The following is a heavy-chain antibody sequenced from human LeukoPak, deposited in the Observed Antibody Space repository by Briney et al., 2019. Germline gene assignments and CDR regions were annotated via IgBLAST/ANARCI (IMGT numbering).Heavy chain of an antibody. Sequence: GGSLRLSCAASGFTFDDYAMHWVRQAPGKGLEWVSLISRDGGKTYYADSVKGRFTSSRDNSKNMLYLQMNSLRAEDTAVYYCAKGGGYGSGTYSEDWGQGILVTVSS. V-gene: IGHV3-43*02. CDR2: ISRDGGKT. CDR3: AKGGGYGSGTYSED. CDR1: GFTFDDYA. D-gene: IGHD3-10*01. J-gene: IGHJ4*02.